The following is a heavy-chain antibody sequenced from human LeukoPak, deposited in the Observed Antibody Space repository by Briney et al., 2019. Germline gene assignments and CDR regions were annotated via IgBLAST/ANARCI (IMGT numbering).Heavy chain of an antibody. J-gene: IGHJ6*03. V-gene: IGHV4-4*07. Sequence: SETLSLTCTVSGGSISSCYWSWIRQPAGKGLEWIGRIYTSGSTNYNPSLKSRVTMSVDTSKNQFSLKLSSVTAADTAVYYCARGRGYYYYYYMDVWGKGTTVTISS. CDR2: IYTSGST. CDR1: GGSISSCY. CDR3: ARGRGYYYYYYMDV.